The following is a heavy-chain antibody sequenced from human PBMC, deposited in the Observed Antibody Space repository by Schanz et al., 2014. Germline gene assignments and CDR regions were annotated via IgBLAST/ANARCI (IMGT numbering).Heavy chain of an antibody. V-gene: IGHV4-59*04. Sequence: QVQLQESGPGLVKPSETLSLTCTVSGGSISSYYWNWIRQPPGKGLEWIANLFYGGSKYYNPSFESRVTMSVDASNNQYSLRLGSVTAADTGVYYCARHNRVWFGKEGCWGQGTLVTVSS. D-gene: IGHD3-10*01. CDR2: LFYGGSK. CDR1: GGSISSYY. CDR3: ARHNRVWFGKEGC. J-gene: IGHJ4*02.